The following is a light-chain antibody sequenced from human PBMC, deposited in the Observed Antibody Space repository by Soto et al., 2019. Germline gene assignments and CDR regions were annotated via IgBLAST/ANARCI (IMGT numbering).Light chain of an antibody. J-gene: IGLJ2*01. CDR1: SSDVGGYKY. Sequence: QSALTQPRSVSGSPGQSVTISCSGTSSDVGGYKYVSWYQQHPGQAPKLMIYDVTKRPPGVPDRFPGSKSGNTASLTISGLQAEDEADYYCCSYAGSYTHVVFGGGTKVTVL. CDR3: CSYAGSYTHVV. V-gene: IGLV2-11*01. CDR2: DVT.